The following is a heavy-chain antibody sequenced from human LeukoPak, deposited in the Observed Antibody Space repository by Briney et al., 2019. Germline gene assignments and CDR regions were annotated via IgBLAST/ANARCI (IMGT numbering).Heavy chain of an antibody. CDR1: GGSFSGYY. D-gene: IGHD3-9*01. J-gene: IGHJ4*02. CDR3: ARRGAYYDILTEYKV. CDR2: TNHSGST. Sequence: SETLSLTCAVYGGSFSGYYWSWIRQPPGKGLEWIGETNHSGSTNYNPSLKSRVTISVDTSKNQFSLKLSSVTAADTAVYYCARRGAYYDILTEYKVWGQGTLVTVSS. V-gene: IGHV4-34*01.